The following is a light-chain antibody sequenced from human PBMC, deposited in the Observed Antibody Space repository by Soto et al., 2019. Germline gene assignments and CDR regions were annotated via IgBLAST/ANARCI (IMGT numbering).Light chain of an antibody. CDR1: QSVYSSY. V-gene: IGKV3-20*01. CDR3: HQYGSSPWT. CDR2: DAS. Sequence: DILLTHSPGTLSWSPEAHATLTYTASQSVYSSYLAWYQQRPGQAPRLLFYDASIRATGIPDRFSGSGSGTDFSLTISRLEPEDFAVYYCHQYGSSPWTFGQGTKVDI. J-gene: IGKJ1*01.